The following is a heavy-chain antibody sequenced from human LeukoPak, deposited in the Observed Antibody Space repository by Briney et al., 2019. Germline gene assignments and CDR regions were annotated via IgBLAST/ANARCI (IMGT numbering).Heavy chain of an antibody. CDR3: ARDRIGSGYHGGDAFDI. J-gene: IGHJ3*02. CDR1: GASISTDY. CDR2: IYYSGST. D-gene: IGHD5-12*01. V-gene: IGHV4-59*01. Sequence: NPSETLSLTCTVSGASISTDYWSWIRQPPGKGLEWIGYIYYSGSTNYKPSLKSPVSISVDTSKNQFSLHLTSVTAADTAVYYCARDRIGSGYHGGDAFDIWGQGAMVTVSS.